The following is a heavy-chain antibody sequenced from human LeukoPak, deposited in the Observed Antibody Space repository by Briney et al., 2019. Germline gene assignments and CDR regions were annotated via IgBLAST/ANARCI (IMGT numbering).Heavy chain of an antibody. CDR1: GGSFSGYY. Sequence: SETLSLTCAVYGGSFSGYYWSWIRQPPGKGLEWIGYIYYSGSTNYHPSLKSRLTISVDTSKNQLSLQLSSVTAADSAVYYCARHINSGFDYWGQGTLVTVSS. CDR3: ARHINSGFDY. CDR2: IYYSGST. V-gene: IGHV4-59*08. D-gene: IGHD6-19*01. J-gene: IGHJ4*02.